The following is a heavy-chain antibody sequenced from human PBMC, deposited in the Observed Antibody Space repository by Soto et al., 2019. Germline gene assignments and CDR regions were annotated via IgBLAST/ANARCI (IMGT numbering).Heavy chain of an antibody. CDR1: GFTFSSYA. D-gene: IGHD3-10*01. CDR2: ISGSGGST. CDR3: AKDLRYSDSGSN. Sequence: HPGGSLRLSCAASGFTFSSYAMSWVRQAPGKGLEWVSAISGSGGSTYYADSVKGRFTISRDNSKNTLYLQMNSLRAEDTAVYYCAKDLRYSDSGSNGGQGTLVTVSS. J-gene: IGHJ4*02. V-gene: IGHV3-23*01.